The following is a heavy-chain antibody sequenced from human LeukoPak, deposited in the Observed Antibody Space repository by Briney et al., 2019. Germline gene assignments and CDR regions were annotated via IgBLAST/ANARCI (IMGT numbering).Heavy chain of an antibody. CDR3: ASARGSYYNVIGEKFDY. V-gene: IGHV3-21*01. Sequence: PGGSLRLSCAASGFTFSSYSMNWVRQAPGKGLEWVSSISSSSSSYIYYADSVKGRFTISRDNAKNSLYLQMNSLRAEDTAVFYCASARGSYYNVIGEKFDYWGQGTLVTVSS. CDR2: ISSSSSSYI. CDR1: GFTFSSYS. J-gene: IGHJ4*02. D-gene: IGHD3-10*01.